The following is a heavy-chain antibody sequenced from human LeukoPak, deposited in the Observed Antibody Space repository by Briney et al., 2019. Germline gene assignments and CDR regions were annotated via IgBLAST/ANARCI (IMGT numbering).Heavy chain of an antibody. CDR2: IYFTGIT. Sequence: SETLSLTCTVSGDSISSRSYYWGWIRQPAGKGLELIGSIYFTGITYYNPSLKSRVTISVDTSKNQFSLKLNSVTAADTAVYYCARLGVVFDYWGQGTLVTVST. CDR3: ARLGVVFDY. J-gene: IGHJ4*02. CDR1: GDSISSRSYY. D-gene: IGHD3-16*01. V-gene: IGHV4-39*01.